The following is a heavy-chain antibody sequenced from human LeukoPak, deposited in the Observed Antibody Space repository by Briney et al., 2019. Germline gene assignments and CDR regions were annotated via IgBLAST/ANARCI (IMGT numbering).Heavy chain of an antibody. Sequence: SETLSLTCTVSGDSISNYYWSWIRQPPGQGLESIGYIHYSGNINYNASLRSRVTISLYTSKNQFSLRLSSVTAADTAVYYCARVWSGYTYGLELDVWGKGITVTVSS. CDR1: GDSISNYY. CDR3: ARVWSGYTYGLELDV. D-gene: IGHD5-18*01. V-gene: IGHV4-59*01. CDR2: IHYSGNI. J-gene: IGHJ6*04.